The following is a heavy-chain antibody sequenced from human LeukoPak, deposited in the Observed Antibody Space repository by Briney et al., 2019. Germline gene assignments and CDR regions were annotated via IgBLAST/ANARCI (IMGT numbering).Heavy chain of an antibody. CDR3: ARAYYDFWSGYTPNYFDY. CDR2: ISSSSNYI. CDR1: GFTFSSYS. Sequence: GGSLRLSCAASGFTFSSYSMNWVRQAPGKGLEWVSSISSSSNYIYYADSVKGRFTISRDNAKNSLYLQMNSLRAEDTAVYYCARAYYDFWSGYTPNYFDYWGQGTLVTVSS. D-gene: IGHD3-3*01. V-gene: IGHV3-21*01. J-gene: IGHJ4*02.